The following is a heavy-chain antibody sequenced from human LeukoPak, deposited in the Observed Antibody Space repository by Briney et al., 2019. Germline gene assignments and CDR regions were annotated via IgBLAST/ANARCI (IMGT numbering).Heavy chain of an antibody. V-gene: IGHV3-23*01. Sequence: PGGSLRLSCVASGFTFSTYAMGWVRQVPGKGLEWVSSVSESGGSTYYADAVKGRFTISRDNAKNSLYLQMNSLRAEDTAVYYCARDGDYYGSGSYRDGFDIWGQGTMVTVSS. CDR2: VSESGGST. D-gene: IGHD3-10*01. CDR1: GFTFSTYA. CDR3: ARDGDYYGSGSYRDGFDI. J-gene: IGHJ3*02.